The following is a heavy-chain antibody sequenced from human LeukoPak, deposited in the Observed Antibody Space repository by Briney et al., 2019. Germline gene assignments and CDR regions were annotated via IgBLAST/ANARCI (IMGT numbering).Heavy chain of an antibody. V-gene: IGHV3-23*01. Sequence: PGGSLRLSCAASGFTFSSYSMNWVRQAPGKGLEWVSAISGSGGSTYYADSAKGRFTISRDNSKNTLYLQMNSLRAEDTAVYYCAKEPGILTGYPFDYWGQGTLVTVSS. J-gene: IGHJ4*02. CDR1: GFTFSSYS. D-gene: IGHD3-9*01. CDR3: AKEPGILTGYPFDY. CDR2: ISGSGGST.